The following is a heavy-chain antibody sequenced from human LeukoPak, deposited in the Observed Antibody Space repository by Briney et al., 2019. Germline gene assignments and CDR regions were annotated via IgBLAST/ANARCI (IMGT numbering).Heavy chain of an antibody. J-gene: IGHJ4*02. CDR2: IGGSSGFV. CDR1: GFTFRTYT. D-gene: IGHD3-16*01. CDR3: ARVQGERRDY. Sequence: GGSLRLSCAASGFTFRTYTMNWARQAPGKGLEWVSSIGGSSGFVFYADSVKGRFTISRDNAKNSLYLQMNSLRVEDTAMYYCARVQGERRDYWGQGTLVTVSS. V-gene: IGHV3-21*01.